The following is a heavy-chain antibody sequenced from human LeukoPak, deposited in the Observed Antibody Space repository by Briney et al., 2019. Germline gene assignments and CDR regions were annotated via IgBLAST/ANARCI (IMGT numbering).Heavy chain of an antibody. CDR1: GVTFSNYA. Sequence: GGSLRLSCSASGVTFSNYAMYWVRQAPGKGLEYISAISSNGGSIYYADSVKGRFTISRDNTKNTLYLQKSSLRSEDTAVYYSVKKGVYTSGWYGGYFVYGGERTRVTVSS. V-gene: IGHV3-64*03. D-gene: IGHD6-19*01. CDR2: ISSNGGSI. CDR3: VKKGVYTSGWYGGYFVY. J-gene: IGHJ4*02.